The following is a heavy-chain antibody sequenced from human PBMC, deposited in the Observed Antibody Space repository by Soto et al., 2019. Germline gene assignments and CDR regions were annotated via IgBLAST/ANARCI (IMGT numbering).Heavy chain of an antibody. D-gene: IGHD3-22*01. J-gene: IGHJ1*01. Sequence: GGSLRLSCAASGFTFSSYAMHWVRQAPCKGLEWVAVISYDGSNKYYADSVKGRFTISRDNSKNTLYLQMNSLRAEDTAVYYCARDRVESGYPEYFQHWGQGTLVTVSS. V-gene: IGHV3-30*14. CDR3: ARDRVESGYPEYFQH. CDR2: ISYDGSNK. CDR1: GFTFSSYA.